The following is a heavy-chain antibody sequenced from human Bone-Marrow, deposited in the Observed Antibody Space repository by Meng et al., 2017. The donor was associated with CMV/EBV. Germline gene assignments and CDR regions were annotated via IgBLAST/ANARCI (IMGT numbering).Heavy chain of an antibody. CDR3: ARVRGNYVWYFDY. Sequence: GGSLRLSCAASGFTFSSYTMHWVRQAPGKGLEWVAVISYDGSNKYYADSVKGRFTISRDNSKNTLYLQMNSLRAEDTAVYYCARVRGNYVWYFDYWGQGTLVTVSS. D-gene: IGHD3-16*01. V-gene: IGHV3-30*04. CDR2: ISYDGSNK. CDR1: GFTFSSYT. J-gene: IGHJ4*02.